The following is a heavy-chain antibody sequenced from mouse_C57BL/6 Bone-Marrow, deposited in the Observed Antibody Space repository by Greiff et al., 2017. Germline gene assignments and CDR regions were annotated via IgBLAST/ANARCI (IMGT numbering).Heavy chain of an antibody. D-gene: IGHD1-1*01. CDR3: ARSLYGPWFAY. CDR2: IDPSDSYT. J-gene: IGHJ3*01. Sequence: QVQLQQPGAELVMPGASVKLSCKASGYTFTSYWMHWVKQRPGQGLEWIGEIDPSDSYTNYNQKFKGKSTLTVDKSSSTAYMQLSSLTSGDSAVYYCARSLYGPWFAYGGQGTLVTVSA. CDR1: GYTFTSYW. V-gene: IGHV1-69*01.